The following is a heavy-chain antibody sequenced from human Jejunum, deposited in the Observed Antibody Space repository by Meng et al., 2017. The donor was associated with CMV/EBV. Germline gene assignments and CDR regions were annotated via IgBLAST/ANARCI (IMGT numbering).Heavy chain of an antibody. CDR2: ISLSNSTI. CDR3: ARASRDY. V-gene: IGHV3-48*04. J-gene: IGHJ4*02. CDR1: GFSFSSYS. Sequence: SWAASGFSFSSYSMNWVRQAPGKGLEWISYISLSNSTIYYADSVKGRFTISRDNAKNSLYLQMNSLRAEDTAVYYCARASRDYWGQGTLVTVSS.